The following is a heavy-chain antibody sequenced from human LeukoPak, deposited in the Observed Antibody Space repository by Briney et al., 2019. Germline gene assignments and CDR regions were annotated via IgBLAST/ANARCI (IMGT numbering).Heavy chain of an antibody. Sequence: PGGSLRLSCAVSVFSVSSNCVTWVRQAPGKGFEWVSMIYSSGVPDYADSVKGRFSISRDSSKNTVVLQMNSLRAEDTALYYCTGGHNEFYFENWGRGTLVTVSS. CDR3: TGGHNEFYFEN. J-gene: IGHJ4*02. CDR1: VFSVSSNC. V-gene: IGHV3-53*01. D-gene: IGHD3-16*01. CDR2: IYSSGVP.